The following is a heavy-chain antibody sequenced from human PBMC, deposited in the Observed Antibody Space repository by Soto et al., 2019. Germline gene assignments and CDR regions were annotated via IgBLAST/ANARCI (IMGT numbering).Heavy chain of an antibody. Sequence: GGSLRLSCAASRFAFSRYDMHWVRQAPGKGLEWVALISCDGTNKDYADSVKGRFTISRDNSKNTLYLQMNSLRAEDTAVYYCARDGATTVTTVYYYYGMDVWGQGTTVTVSS. CDR2: ISCDGTNK. CDR3: ARDGATTVTTVYYYYGMDV. V-gene: IGHV3-30*03. D-gene: IGHD4-4*01. CDR1: RFAFSRYD. J-gene: IGHJ6*02.